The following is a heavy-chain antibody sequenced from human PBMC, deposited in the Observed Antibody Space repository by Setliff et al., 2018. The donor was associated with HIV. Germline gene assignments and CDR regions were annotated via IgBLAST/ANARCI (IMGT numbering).Heavy chain of an antibody. CDR3: AREVRGPEGIAATDTGDY. D-gene: IGHD6-13*01. J-gene: IGHJ4*02. Sequence: GGSLRLSCVTSGFTFTDYAMTWVRQAPGEGLQYVSALSGSGGITYYADSVKGRFTLFRDTSKNTVYLQMNSLRGEDTAVYYCAREVRGPEGIAATDTGDYWGQGMLVTVSS. V-gene: IGHV3-23*01. CDR1: GFTFTDYA. CDR2: LSGSGGIT.